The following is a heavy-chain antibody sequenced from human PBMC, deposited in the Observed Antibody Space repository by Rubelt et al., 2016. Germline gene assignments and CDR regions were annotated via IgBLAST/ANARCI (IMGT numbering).Heavy chain of an antibody. CDR3: AGDRGDSTGRIDC. CDR2: IYYTGTT. Sequence: GQLQESGPGLVKPSQTLSLTCTVSGVSMSTGGPYWSWIRQHPGKGLEWIGCIYYTGTTYYNPSLKSRVSISVDTSKNQFSLNLSSVTAADTAVYYCAGDRGDSTGRIDCWGQGTLVSVSS. J-gene: IGHJ4*02. D-gene: IGHD3-22*01. V-gene: IGHV4-31*03. CDR1: GVSMSTGGPY.